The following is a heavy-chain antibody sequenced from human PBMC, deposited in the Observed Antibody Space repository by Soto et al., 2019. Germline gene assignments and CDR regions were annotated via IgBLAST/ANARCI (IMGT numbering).Heavy chain of an antibody. CDR2: ISYDGSNK. Sequence: GGSLRLSCAASGFTFSSYGMHWVRQAPGKGLEWVAVISYDGSNKYYADSVKGRFTISRGNSKNTLYLQMNSLRAEDTVVYYCAKDPEYSSSSLDYWGQGTLVTVSS. J-gene: IGHJ4*02. V-gene: IGHV3-30*18. CDR1: GFTFSSYG. CDR3: AKDPEYSSSSLDY. D-gene: IGHD6-6*01.